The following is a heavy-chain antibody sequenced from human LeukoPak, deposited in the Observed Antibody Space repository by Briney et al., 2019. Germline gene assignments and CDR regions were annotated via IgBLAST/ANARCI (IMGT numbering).Heavy chain of an antibody. V-gene: IGHV3-23*01. Sequence: PGGSLRLSCAASGFTLSSYAMSWVRQAPGKGLEWVSAISGSGGSTYYADSVKGRFTISRDNSKNTLYLQMNSLRAEDTAVYYCAKKAAGTGGVWTYFDYWGQGTLVTVSS. CDR3: AKKAAGTGGVWTYFDY. J-gene: IGHJ4*02. D-gene: IGHD6-13*01. CDR1: GFTLSSYA. CDR2: ISGSGGST.